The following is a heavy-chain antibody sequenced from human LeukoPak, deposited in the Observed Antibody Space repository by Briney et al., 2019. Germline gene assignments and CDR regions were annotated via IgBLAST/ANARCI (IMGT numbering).Heavy chain of an antibody. CDR3: ARDFLYCSSTSCYDSSYDAFDI. D-gene: IGHD2-2*01. Sequence: PGGSLRLSCAASGFTFSSYWMSWVRQAPGKGLEWLANIKQDGSEKYYVDSVKGRFTISRDNAKNSLYLQMNSLRAEDTAVYYCARDFLYCSSTSCYDSSYDAFDIWGQGTMVTVSS. V-gene: IGHV3-7*01. J-gene: IGHJ3*02. CDR2: IKQDGSEK. CDR1: GFTFSSYW.